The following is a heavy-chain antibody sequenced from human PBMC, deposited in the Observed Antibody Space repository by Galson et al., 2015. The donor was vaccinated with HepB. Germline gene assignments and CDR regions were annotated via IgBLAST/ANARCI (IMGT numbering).Heavy chain of an antibody. J-gene: IGHJ4*02. CDR1: GFTSSSYG. V-gene: IGHV3-33*01. CDR2: IWYDGSNK. D-gene: IGHD1-26*01. Sequence: SLRLSCAASGFTSSSYGMHWVRQAPGKGLEWMGVIWYDGSNKYYADSVKGRFTISRDNSKNTLFLQMNSLRVEDTGIYYCARDRGFHSDSPAYWGQGTMVIVS. CDR3: ARDRGFHSDSPAY.